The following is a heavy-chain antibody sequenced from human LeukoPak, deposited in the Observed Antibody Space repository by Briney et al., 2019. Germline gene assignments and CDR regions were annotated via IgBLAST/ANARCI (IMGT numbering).Heavy chain of an antibody. J-gene: IGHJ6*03. CDR3: ARTNYYFYYMDV. V-gene: IGHV4-39*01. D-gene: IGHD2-8*01. CDR2: IYYSGST. CDR1: GGSINGNDYY. Sequence: SETLSLTCTVSGGSINGNDYYWGWIRQPPGKGLEWIGSIYYSGSTYYNPSLKSRVTISVDTSKNQFFLRLGSVTAADTAMYYCARTNYYFYYMDVWGRGTTVTVSS.